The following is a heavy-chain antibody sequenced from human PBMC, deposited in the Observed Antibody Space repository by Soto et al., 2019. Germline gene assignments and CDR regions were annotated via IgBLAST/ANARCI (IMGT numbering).Heavy chain of an antibody. CDR1: RFTFSTYS. CDR3: AKSLFGGPDI. D-gene: IGHD2-15*01. J-gene: IGHJ3*02. V-gene: IGHV3-23*01. Sequence: VSLRLSCAASRFTFSTYSMSWVRQAPGKGLEWVSGISGGGGDTSYADSVRGRFTCSRDNSKNTLYLQMNSLRAEDTALYYCAKSLFGGPDIWGQGTMVTASS. CDR2: ISGGGGDT.